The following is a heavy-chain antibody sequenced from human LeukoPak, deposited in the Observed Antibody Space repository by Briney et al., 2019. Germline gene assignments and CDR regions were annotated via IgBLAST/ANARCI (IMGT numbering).Heavy chain of an antibody. V-gene: IGHV3-30*18. CDR3: AKDRLRSIVGNLPGYFQH. Sequence: GRSLRLSCAASGFTFSSYGMHWDRQAPGKGLEWVAVISYDGSDKYYADSVKGRFTISRDNSKNTLYLQMNSLRAEDTAVYYCAKDRLRSIVGNLPGYFQHWGQGTLVTVSS. D-gene: IGHD1-26*01. CDR2: ISYDGSDK. J-gene: IGHJ1*01. CDR1: GFTFSSYG.